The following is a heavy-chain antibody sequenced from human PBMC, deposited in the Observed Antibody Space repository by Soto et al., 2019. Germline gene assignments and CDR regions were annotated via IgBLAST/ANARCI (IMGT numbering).Heavy chain of an antibody. CDR1: GGSISSYY. J-gene: IGHJ3*02. CDR2: IYYSGST. D-gene: IGHD3-16*01. V-gene: IGHV4-59*01. Sequence: PSETLSLTCTVSGGSISSYYWSWIRQPPGKGLEWIGYIYYSGSTNYNPSLKSRVTISVDTSKNQFSLKLSSVTAADTAVYHCARDHGGVSYAFDSWGQGTMVTVSS. CDR3: ARDHGGVSYAFDS.